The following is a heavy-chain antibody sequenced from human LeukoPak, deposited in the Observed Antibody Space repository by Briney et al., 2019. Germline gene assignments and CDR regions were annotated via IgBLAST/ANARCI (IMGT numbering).Heavy chain of an antibody. CDR3: TRLFVIITNDAFDI. CDR1: GFTFGTYT. D-gene: IGHD3-22*01. CDR2: ISIRSSYI. J-gene: IGHJ3*02. Sequence: PGGSLRLSCAASGFTFGTYTMSWVRQAPGKGLEWVSSISIRSSYIYYADSVRGRFTISRDNANNSLFLHVNSLRAEDTAVYYCTRLFVIITNDAFDIWGQGTMVTVSS. V-gene: IGHV3-21*01.